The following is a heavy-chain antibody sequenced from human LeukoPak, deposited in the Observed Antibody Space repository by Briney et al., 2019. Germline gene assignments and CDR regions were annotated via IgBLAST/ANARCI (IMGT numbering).Heavy chain of an antibody. V-gene: IGHV3-23*01. CDR1: GFTFSSYA. CDR2: ISGSGGST. Sequence: GSLRLSCAASGFTFSSYAMSWVRQAPGKGLEWVSAISGSGGSTYYADSVKGRFTISRDNSKNTLYLQMNSLRAEGTAVYYCARAGGRYCSGGSCLWFDPWGQGTLVTVSS. CDR3: ARAGGRYCSGGSCLWFDP. D-gene: IGHD2-15*01. J-gene: IGHJ5*02.